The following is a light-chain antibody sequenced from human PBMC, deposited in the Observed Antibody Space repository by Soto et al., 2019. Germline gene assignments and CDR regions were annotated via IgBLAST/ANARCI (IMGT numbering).Light chain of an antibody. CDR3: QQRSNWPRT. Sequence: EIVLTQSPATLSLSPGERATLSCGASQSVSSYLAWFQQKPGQAPRLLIYDASNRATGIPARFSGSGSGTDFTLTISSLEPEDFAVYYCQQRSNWPRTLGQGTKLEIK. CDR1: QSVSSY. J-gene: IGKJ2*01. CDR2: DAS. V-gene: IGKV3-11*01.